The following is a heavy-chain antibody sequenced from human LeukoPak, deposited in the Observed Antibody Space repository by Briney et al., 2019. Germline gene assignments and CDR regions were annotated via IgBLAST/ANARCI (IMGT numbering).Heavy chain of an antibody. CDR3: ARGHTAVTRHFDF. V-gene: IGHV3-21*01. Sequence: GGSLRLSCEASGFTFTTYSMTWARQAPGKGLEWVSIISSGSSAIFSADALKGRFTISRDDAKNLLYLDMNSLRAEDTAVYYCARGHTAVTRHFDFWGQGTLVTVSS. D-gene: IGHD4-17*01. CDR2: ISSGSSAI. J-gene: IGHJ4*02. CDR1: GFTFTTYS.